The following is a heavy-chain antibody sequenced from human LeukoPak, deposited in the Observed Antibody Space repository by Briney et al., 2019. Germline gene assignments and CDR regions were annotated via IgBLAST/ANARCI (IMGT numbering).Heavy chain of an antibody. D-gene: IGHD4-17*01. V-gene: IGHV4-4*02. J-gene: IGHJ4*02. CDR1: GGSISSSNW. CDR2: IYHSGST. Sequence: SETLSLTCAVSGGSISSSNWWSWVRQPPGKGLEWIGEIYHSGSTNYNPSLKSRVTISADKSKNQFSLKLSSVTAADTAVYYCARGYGDPIYDYWGQGTLVTVSS. CDR3: ARGYGDPIYDY.